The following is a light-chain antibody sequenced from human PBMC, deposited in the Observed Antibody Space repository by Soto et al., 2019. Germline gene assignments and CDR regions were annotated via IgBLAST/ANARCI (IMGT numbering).Light chain of an antibody. J-gene: IGKJ5*01. CDR2: AAS. CDR1: RSIAGY. Sequence: DIQMTQSPSSLSASIGDRVTITCRASRSIAGYLNWYQQKPGKAPKLLIYAASSLQSGVPSRFSGSGSGTDFTLTISSLQPEDFATYYCQQSYSTSITFGQGTRLEIK. V-gene: IGKV1-39*01. CDR3: QQSYSTSIT.